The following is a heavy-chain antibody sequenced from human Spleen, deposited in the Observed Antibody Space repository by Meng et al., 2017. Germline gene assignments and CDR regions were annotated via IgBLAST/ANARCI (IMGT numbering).Heavy chain of an antibody. D-gene: IGHD1-26*01. J-gene: IGHJ6*02. CDR2: IYPGDSDT. CDR3: ARSWAPYGLDV. V-gene: IGHV5-51*01. Sequence: GESLKISCKGSGFSFTTYWIGWVRQMPGKGLEWMGIIYPGDSDTRYSPSFQGQVTISADKSSNTAYLQWSSLRASDTAMYYCARSWAPYGLDVWGQGTTVTVSS. CDR1: GFSFTTYW.